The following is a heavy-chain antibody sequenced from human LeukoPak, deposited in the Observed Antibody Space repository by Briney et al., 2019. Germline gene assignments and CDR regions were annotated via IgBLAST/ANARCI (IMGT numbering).Heavy chain of an antibody. CDR1: GFTFTTFW. V-gene: IGHV3-74*01. CDR3: ARDLHGSPDW. Sequence: GGSLRLSCAASGFTFTTFWMNWVRQAPGEGLVWVSLINTDGRTTTYADSVKGRFTISRDNAKNTLYLQMNSQRAEDTAVYYCARDLHGSPDWWGQGTLVTVSS. CDR2: INTDGRTT. D-gene: IGHD2-2*03. J-gene: IGHJ4*02.